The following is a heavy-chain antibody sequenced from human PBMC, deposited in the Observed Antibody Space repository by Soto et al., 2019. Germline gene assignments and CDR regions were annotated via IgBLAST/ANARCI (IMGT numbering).Heavy chain of an antibody. D-gene: IGHD1-1*01. J-gene: IGHJ3*02. CDR1: GGSISSYY. Sequence: PSETLSLTCTVSGGSISSYYWSWIRQPPGKGLEWIGYIYYSGSTNYNPSLKSRVTISVDTSKNQFSLKLSSVTAADTAVYYCARQWGTDAFDIWGQGTMVTVPS. CDR2: IYYSGST. V-gene: IGHV4-59*08. CDR3: ARQWGTDAFDI.